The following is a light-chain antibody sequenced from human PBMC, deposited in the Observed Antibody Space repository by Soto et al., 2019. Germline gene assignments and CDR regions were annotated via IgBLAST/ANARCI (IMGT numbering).Light chain of an antibody. J-gene: IGKJ5*01. Sequence: IVLTQSPCTLSLSPGERATLSCGASQSVSGRYLEWYQRKPGKAPRPLIYGASSRATGIPERFSGSGSGTDFTLTISRLAPEDFALYYCQQYVSPPITFGQGTRLEI. CDR2: GAS. V-gene: IGKV3-20*01. CDR1: QSVSGRY. CDR3: QQYVSPPIT.